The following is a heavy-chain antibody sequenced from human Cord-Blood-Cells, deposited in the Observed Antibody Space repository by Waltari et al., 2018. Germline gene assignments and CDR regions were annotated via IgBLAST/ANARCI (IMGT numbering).Heavy chain of an antibody. J-gene: IGHJ5*02. D-gene: IGHD1-26*01. CDR1: AHSFTSSC. Sequence: EVQLVQSGAEVKKPGESLKITCQGSAHSFTSSCTGRVRQTPGKGLEWMGIIYPGDSDTRYSPSFQGQVTISADKSISTAYLQWSSLKASDTAMYYCARLTSLVGAPDNWFDPWGQGTLVTVSS. CDR3: ARLTSLVGAPDNWFDP. CDR2: IYPGDSDT. V-gene: IGHV5-51*01.